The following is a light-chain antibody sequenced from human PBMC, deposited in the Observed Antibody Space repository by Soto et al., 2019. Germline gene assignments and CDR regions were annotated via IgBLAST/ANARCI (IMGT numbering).Light chain of an antibody. J-gene: IGKJ3*01. CDR3: QQSYGTPLFT. Sequence: DIQMTQSPSSLSASVGDRVTITCRASQSISSSLNWYQQKPGQAPNLLIYAASSLQGGVPFRFSGSGSGTDFTLTINSFQPEDVATDYCQQSYGTPLFTFGPGTKVDIK. CDR1: QSISSS. V-gene: IGKV1-39*01. CDR2: AAS.